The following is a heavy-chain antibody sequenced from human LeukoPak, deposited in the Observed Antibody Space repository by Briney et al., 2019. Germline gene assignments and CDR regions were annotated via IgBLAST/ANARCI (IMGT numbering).Heavy chain of an antibody. J-gene: IGHJ4*02. CDR1: GFTFDDYA. CDR2: INWNGGST. V-gene: IGHV3-20*04. CDR3: VRERIMITFGGVTTMGGPDY. D-gene: IGHD3-16*01. Sequence: GGSLRLSRAASGFTFDDYAMSWVRQAPGKGLEWVSGINWNGGSTVYADSVKGRFTISRDNAKNSLYLQMNSLRAEDTALYYCVRERIMITFGGVTTMGGPDYWGQGTLVTVSS.